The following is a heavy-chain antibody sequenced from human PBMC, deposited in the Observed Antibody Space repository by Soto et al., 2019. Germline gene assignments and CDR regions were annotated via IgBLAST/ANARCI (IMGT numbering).Heavy chain of an antibody. V-gene: IGHV4-34*01. Sequence: SETLSLTCAVYGGSFSGYYWTWIRQPPGTGLEWIGEINHSGSTNYNPSLKSRVTISVDTSKNQFSLKLTSVTAADTAVYYCARDKITGLFDYWGQGPLVNVS. CDR3: ARDKITGLFDY. J-gene: IGHJ4*02. CDR2: INHSGST. CDR1: GGSFSGYY. D-gene: IGHD2-8*02.